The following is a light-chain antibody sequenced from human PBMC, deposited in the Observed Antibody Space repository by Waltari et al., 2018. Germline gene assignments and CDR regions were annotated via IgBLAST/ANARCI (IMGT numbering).Light chain of an antibody. J-gene: IGLJ3*02. V-gene: IGLV4-69*01. CDR2: VNSDGSH. CDR1: SGHSTNV. Sequence: QLVLTQSPSASASLGASVKLTCTLSSGHSTNVIAWLQKRPEKGPRFVMKVNSDGSHSKGDGIPDHFSGSSSGAERYLTMSRLQSEDEADYYCQTGGHGTWVFGGGTKLTVL. CDR3: QTGGHGTWV.